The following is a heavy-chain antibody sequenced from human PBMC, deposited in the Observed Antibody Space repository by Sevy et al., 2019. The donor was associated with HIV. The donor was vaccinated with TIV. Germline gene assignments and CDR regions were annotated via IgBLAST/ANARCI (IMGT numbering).Heavy chain of an antibody. Sequence: GGSLRLSCAASGFTFSTYSMNWVRQAPGKGLEWVSSISSSSNYIYHADSLKGRFTISRDNAKNSLYLQMNSLRAVDTAVYYCARDGTCITMVQGVMAYYHGMDVWGQGTTVTVSS. CDR3: ARDGTCITMVQGVMAYYHGMDV. CDR1: GFTFSTYS. V-gene: IGHV3-21*01. D-gene: IGHD3-10*01. CDR2: ISSSSNYI. J-gene: IGHJ6*02.